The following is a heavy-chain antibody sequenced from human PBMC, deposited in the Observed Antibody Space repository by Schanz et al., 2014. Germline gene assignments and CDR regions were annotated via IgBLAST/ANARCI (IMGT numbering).Heavy chain of an antibody. CDR3: VRDKKGFVAVAGRAPFDY. J-gene: IGHJ4*02. V-gene: IGHV3-30*16. CDR2: ISHDGSKK. D-gene: IGHD6-19*01. Sequence: QVQLVESGGGVVQPGRSLRLSCAASGFTFRSHAMHWVRQAPGKGLEWGAVISHDGSKKYYADSVKGRFTISRDNSRNTLYLQMNSLRAEDTAVYYCVRDKKGFVAVAGRAPFDYWGQGTLVTVSS. CDR1: GFTFRSHA.